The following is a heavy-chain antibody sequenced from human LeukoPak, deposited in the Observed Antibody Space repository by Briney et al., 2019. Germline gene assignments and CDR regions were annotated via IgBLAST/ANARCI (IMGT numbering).Heavy chain of an antibody. CDR3: ARGLLLYWYFDL. J-gene: IGHJ2*01. D-gene: IGHD2-15*01. CDR1: GGSTSSGDYY. CDR2: IYYSGST. V-gene: IGHV4-30-4*01. Sequence: SETLSLTCTVSGGSTSSGDYYWSWIRQPPGKGLEWIGYIYYSGSTYYNPSLKSRVTISVDTSKNQFSLKLSSVTAADTAVYYCARGLLLYWYFDLWGRGTLVTVSS.